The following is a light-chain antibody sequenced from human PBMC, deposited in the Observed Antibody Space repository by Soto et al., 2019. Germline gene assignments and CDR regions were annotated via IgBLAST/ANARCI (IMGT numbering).Light chain of an antibody. Sequence: DIQMTQSPSSLSASVGDRVTIACRASQAISSYLAWFQQKPGKAPKLLIYKASTLKSGVPSRFSGSRSGPDFTLTISSLQPEDFATYYCQQSYSSPPTFGQGTKVDIK. CDR3: QQSYSSPPT. CDR2: KAS. J-gene: IGKJ1*01. V-gene: IGKV1-39*01. CDR1: QAISSY.